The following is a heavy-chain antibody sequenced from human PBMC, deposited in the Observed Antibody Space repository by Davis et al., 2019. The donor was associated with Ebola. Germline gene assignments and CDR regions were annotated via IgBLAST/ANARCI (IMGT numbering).Heavy chain of an antibody. CDR3: ARVIITKVVWFDP. CDR1: GFTFSSYG. Sequence: GGSLRLSCAASGFTFSSYGMHWVRQAPGKGLEWVAVIWYDGSNKYYADSVKGRFTISRDNAKNSLYLQMNSLRAEDTAVYYCARVIITKVVWFDPWGQGTLVTVSS. D-gene: IGHD3-22*01. CDR2: IWYDGSNK. V-gene: IGHV3-33*01. J-gene: IGHJ5*02.